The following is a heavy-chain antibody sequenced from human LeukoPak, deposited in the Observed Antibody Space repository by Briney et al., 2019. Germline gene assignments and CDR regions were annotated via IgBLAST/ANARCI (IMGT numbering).Heavy chain of an antibody. J-gene: IGHJ4*02. CDR3: ARGRGWYGN. V-gene: IGHV4-34*01. D-gene: IGHD6-19*01. CDR2: INHGGST. CDR1: GGSFSGYY. Sequence: SETLSLTCAVYGGSFSGYYWSWIRQPPGKGLEWIGEINHGGSTNYNPSLKSRVTISVDTSKNQFSLKLSSVTAADTAVYYCARGRGWYGNWGQGTLVTVSS.